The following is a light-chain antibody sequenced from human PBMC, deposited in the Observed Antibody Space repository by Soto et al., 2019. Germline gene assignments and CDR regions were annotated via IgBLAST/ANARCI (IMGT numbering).Light chain of an antibody. J-gene: IGKJ4*01. CDR1: QSVYNTY. V-gene: IGKV3-20*01. Sequence: EIVLTQSPGTLSLSPGERATLSCRASQSVYNTYLAWYQQKPGQAPRLLIFGASNRATGIPDRFSGGGSGTDFTLTITRLEREDFAVYYCQQYGRSPLTFGGGTKVEI. CDR3: QQYGRSPLT. CDR2: GAS.